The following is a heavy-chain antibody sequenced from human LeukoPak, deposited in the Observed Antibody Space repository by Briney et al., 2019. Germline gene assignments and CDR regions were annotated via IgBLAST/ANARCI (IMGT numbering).Heavy chain of an antibody. CDR2: INPNSGGT. CDR3: ARAPGYSSSWYGN. J-gene: IGHJ4*02. D-gene: IGHD6-13*01. Sequence: GASVKVSCKASGYTFTGYYMHWVRQAPGQGLEWMGWINPNSGGTNYAQKFQGRVTMTRDTSISTAYMELSRLRSDDTAVYYCARAPGYSSSWYGNWGQGTLVTVSS. V-gene: IGHV1-2*02. CDR1: GYTFTGYY.